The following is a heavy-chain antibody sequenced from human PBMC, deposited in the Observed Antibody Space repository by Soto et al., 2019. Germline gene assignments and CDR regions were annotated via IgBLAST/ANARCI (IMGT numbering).Heavy chain of an antibody. V-gene: IGHV4-59*01. CDR1: GASISSYY. CDR2: IYYSGST. Sequence: TLSLTCTIAGASISSYYWSWIRQPPGKGLEWIGYIYYSGSTNYNPSLKSRVTISVDTSKNQFSLKLSSVTAADTAVYYCAREEGIAAAANYYYYGMEVWGQGTTVTVSS. J-gene: IGHJ6*02. D-gene: IGHD6-13*01. CDR3: AREEGIAAAANYYYYGMEV.